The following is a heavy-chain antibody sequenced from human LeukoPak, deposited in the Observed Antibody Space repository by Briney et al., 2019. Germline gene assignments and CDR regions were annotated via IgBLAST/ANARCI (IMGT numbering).Heavy chain of an antibody. J-gene: IGHJ3*02. Sequence: PGGSLRLSCAASGFTFSSYGMHWVRQAPGKGLEWVAVISYDGSNKYYADSVKGRFTISRDNSKDTLYLQMNSLRAEDTAVYYCAKSYYYDSTGYYYHGTNAFDIWGQGTMVTVSS. CDR2: ISYDGSNK. CDR3: AKSYYYDSTGYYYHGTNAFDI. CDR1: GFTFSSYG. V-gene: IGHV3-30*18. D-gene: IGHD3-22*01.